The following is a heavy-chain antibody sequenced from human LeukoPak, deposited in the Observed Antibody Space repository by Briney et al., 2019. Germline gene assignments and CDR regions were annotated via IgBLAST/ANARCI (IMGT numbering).Heavy chain of an antibody. Sequence: ASVMVSFKASGYTFSSYGISWVRQAPGQGLEWMGWISADNGNTNYVQKFQGRVTMTTDTSTSTAYMELRSLRSDDTAVYYCARALYHTFDYWGQGTLVTVSS. D-gene: IGHD2-2*01. CDR3: ARALYHTFDY. CDR1: GYTFSSYG. V-gene: IGHV1-18*01. CDR2: ISADNGNT. J-gene: IGHJ4*02.